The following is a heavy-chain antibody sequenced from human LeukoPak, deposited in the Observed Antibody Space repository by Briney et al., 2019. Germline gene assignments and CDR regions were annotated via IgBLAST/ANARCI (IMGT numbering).Heavy chain of an antibody. CDR2: IYHSGST. Sequence: SETLSLTCTVSGYSISSGYYWGWIRQPPGKGLEWIGYIYHSGSTYYNPSLKSRVTISVDRSKNQFSLKLSSVTAADTAVYYCARASYYFDYWGQGTLVTVSS. J-gene: IGHJ4*02. CDR3: ARASYYFDY. CDR1: GYSISSGYY. V-gene: IGHV4-38-2*02.